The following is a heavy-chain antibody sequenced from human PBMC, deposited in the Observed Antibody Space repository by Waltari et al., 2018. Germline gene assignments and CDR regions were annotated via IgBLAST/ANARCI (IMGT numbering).Heavy chain of an antibody. CDR2: IIPIFGTA. Sequence: QVQLVQSGAEVKKPGSSVKVSCKASGGTFSSYAISWVRQAPGQGREWMGGIIPIFGTANYAQKFQGRVTITADESTSTAYMELSSLRSEDTAVYYCARGRVVAVAGNYYYYYMDVWGKGTTVTVSS. D-gene: IGHD6-19*01. CDR3: ARGRVVAVAGNYYYYYMDV. J-gene: IGHJ6*03. V-gene: IGHV1-69*01. CDR1: GGTFSSYA.